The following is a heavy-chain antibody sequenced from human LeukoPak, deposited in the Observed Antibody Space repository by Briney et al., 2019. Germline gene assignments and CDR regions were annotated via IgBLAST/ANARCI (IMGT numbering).Heavy chain of an antibody. J-gene: IGHJ6*02. CDR2: ISSDSSPI. D-gene: IGHD5-18*01. CDR3: ARDNVDTAIPGMDV. Sequence: PGGSLRLSCAASGFTFSNYNMNWVRQAPGKGLEWVSYISSDSSPIYYADSVRGRSTSSRDNAKNSLYLQMNSLRAEDTAVYYCARDNVDTAIPGMDVWGQGTTVTVSS. V-gene: IGHV3-48*01. CDR1: GFTFSNYN.